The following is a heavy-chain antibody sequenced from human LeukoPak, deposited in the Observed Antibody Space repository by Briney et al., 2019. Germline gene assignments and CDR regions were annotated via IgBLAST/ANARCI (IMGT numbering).Heavy chain of an antibody. CDR3: ARGEPDFDY. V-gene: IGHV4-39*07. Sequence: SETLSLTCTVSGGSISSSSYYWGWIRQPPGKGLEWIRSIYYSGSTYYNPSLKSRVTISVDTSKNQFSLKLSSVTAADTAVYYCARGEPDFDYWGQGTLVTVSS. J-gene: IGHJ4*02. CDR1: GGSISSSSYY. D-gene: IGHD3-16*01. CDR2: IYYSGST.